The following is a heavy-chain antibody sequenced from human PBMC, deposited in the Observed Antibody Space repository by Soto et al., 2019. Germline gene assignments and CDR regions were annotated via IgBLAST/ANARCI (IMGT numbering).Heavy chain of an antibody. Sequence: PSETLSLTCTVSGGSISSGGYYWSWIRQHPGKGLEWIGYIYYGGSTYYNPSLKSRATISGDTSKNQFSLKLSSVTAADTAVYYCASGGHYHDNSGQNAYDYWGQGILVTVSS. CDR1: GGSISSGGYY. CDR3: ASGGHYHDNSGQNAYDY. J-gene: IGHJ4*01. V-gene: IGHV4-31*03. D-gene: IGHD3-22*01. CDR2: IYYGGST.